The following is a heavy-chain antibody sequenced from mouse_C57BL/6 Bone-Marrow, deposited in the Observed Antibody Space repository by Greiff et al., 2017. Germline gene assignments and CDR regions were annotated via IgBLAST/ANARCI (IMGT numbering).Heavy chain of an antibody. V-gene: IGHV1-42*01. J-gene: IGHJ1*03. Sequence: EVQLQQSGPELVKPGASVKISCKASGYSFTGYYMNWVKQSPEKSLEWIGEINPSTGGTTYNQKFKAKATLTVDKSSSTAYMQLKSLTSEDSAVYYCAREETSRDGYYWYFDVWGTGTTVTVSS. CDR3: AREETSRDGYYWYFDV. D-gene: IGHD2-3*01. CDR1: GYSFTGYY. CDR2: INPSTGGT.